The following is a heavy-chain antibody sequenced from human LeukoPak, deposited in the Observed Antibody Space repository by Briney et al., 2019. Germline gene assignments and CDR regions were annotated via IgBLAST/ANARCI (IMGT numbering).Heavy chain of an antibody. V-gene: IGHV3-23*01. CDR2: ISGSGGST. D-gene: IGHD6-19*01. CDR1: GFTFSSYA. CDR3: AKAAGFLPSSGWDY. Sequence: GGSLRLSCAASGFTFSSYAMSWVRQAPGEGLEWVSAISGSGGSTYYADSVKGRFTISRDNSKNTLYLQMNSLRAEDTAVYYCAKAAGFLPSSGWDYWGQGTLVTVSS. J-gene: IGHJ4*02.